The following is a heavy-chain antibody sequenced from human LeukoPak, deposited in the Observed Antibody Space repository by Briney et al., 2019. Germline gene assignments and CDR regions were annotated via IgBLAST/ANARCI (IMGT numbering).Heavy chain of an antibody. V-gene: IGHV4-4*02. Sequence: SETLSLTCAVSGGSISSSNWWSWIRQPPGKGLEWIGEIYHSGSTNYNPSLKSRVTIPVDKSKTQFSLKLSSVTAADTAVYYCARGFLGGYNLFDYWGQGTLVTVSS. CDR3: ARGFLGGYNLFDY. CDR2: IYHSGST. D-gene: IGHD5-24*01. J-gene: IGHJ4*02. CDR1: GGSISSSNW.